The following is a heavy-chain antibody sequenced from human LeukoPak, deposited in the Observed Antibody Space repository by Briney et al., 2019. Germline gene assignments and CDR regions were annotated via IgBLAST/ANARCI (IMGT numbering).Heavy chain of an antibody. CDR2: ISSSSSYI. Sequence: GGSLRLSCAASGFTFSSYSMNWVRQAPGKGLEWVPSISSSSSYIYYADSVKGRFTISRDNAKNSLYLQMNSLRAEDTAVYYCARDYPLNPFDYWGQGTLVTVSS. D-gene: IGHD3-16*02. J-gene: IGHJ4*02. CDR1: GFTFSSYS. V-gene: IGHV3-21*01. CDR3: ARDYPLNPFDY.